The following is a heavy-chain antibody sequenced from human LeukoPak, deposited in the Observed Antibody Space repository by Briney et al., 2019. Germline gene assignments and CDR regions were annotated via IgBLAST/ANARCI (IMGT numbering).Heavy chain of an antibody. J-gene: IGHJ4*02. CDR3: ASRYYDFWSGETHFDY. D-gene: IGHD3-3*01. Sequence: GESLKISCQAYGYSFTSYWIGWVRQMPGKGLEWMGIIYPGDSDTRYSPSFQGQVTISADKSISTAYLQWSSLKASDTAMYYCASRYYDFWSGETHFDYWGQGTLVTVSS. CDR1: GYSFTSYW. CDR2: IYPGDSDT. V-gene: IGHV5-51*01.